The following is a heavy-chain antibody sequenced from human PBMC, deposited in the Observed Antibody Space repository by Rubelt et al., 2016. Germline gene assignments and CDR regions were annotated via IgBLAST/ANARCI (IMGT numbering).Heavy chain of an antibody. Sequence: QVQLVQSGAEVKEPGASVKVSCKASGYTFTNYDINWVRQATGQGLEWMGWMNPYSGKTGYGQKFQGRVTVTRDSSISTAYMELSRLRSDDTAVYFGVRGGFYNYGYSVDYWGLGTLVTVSS. D-gene: IGHD5-18*01. CDR1: GYTFTNYD. J-gene: IGHJ4*02. CDR2: MNPYSGKT. V-gene: IGHV1-8*01. CDR3: VRGGFYNYGYSVDY.